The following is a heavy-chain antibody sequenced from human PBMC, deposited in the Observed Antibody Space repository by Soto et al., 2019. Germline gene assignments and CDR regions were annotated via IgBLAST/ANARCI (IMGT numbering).Heavy chain of an antibody. D-gene: IGHD2-21*02. Sequence: LSLTCAVYGGSFSGYYWSWIRQPPGKGLEWIGEINHSGSTNYNPSLKSRVTISVDTSKNQFSLKLSSVTAADTAVYYCASLVVVPARDAEWGQGTLVTVS. CDR2: INHSGST. V-gene: IGHV4-34*01. J-gene: IGHJ4*02. CDR3: ASLVVVPARDAE. CDR1: GGSFSGYY.